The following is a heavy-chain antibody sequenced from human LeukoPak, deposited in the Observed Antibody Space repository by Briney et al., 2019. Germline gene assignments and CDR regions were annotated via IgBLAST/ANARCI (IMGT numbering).Heavy chain of an antibody. CDR2: IRSKANSYAT. D-gene: IGHD3-3*01. Sequence: GGSLRLSCAASGFTFSGSAMHWVRQASGKGLEWVGRIRSKANSYATAYAASVKGRFTISRDDSKNTAYLQMNSPKTEDTAVYYCTRQGYDFWSGYYHYFDYWGQGTLVTVSS. V-gene: IGHV3-73*01. J-gene: IGHJ4*02. CDR1: GFTFSGSA. CDR3: TRQGYDFWSGYYHYFDY.